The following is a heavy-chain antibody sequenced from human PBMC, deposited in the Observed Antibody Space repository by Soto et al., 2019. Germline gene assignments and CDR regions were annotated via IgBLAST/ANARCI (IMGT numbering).Heavy chain of an antibody. CDR1: GYPISSGYY. V-gene: IGHV4-38-2*02. CDR2: IYHSGST. Sequence: SETLSLTCAVSGYPISSGYYWGWIRQPPGKGLEWIGSIYHSGSTYYNPSLKSRVTISVDTSKNQFSLKLSSVTAADTAVYYCARDPSRATARWFDPWGQGTLVTVSS. J-gene: IGHJ5*02. CDR3: ARDPSRATARWFDP. D-gene: IGHD5-12*01.